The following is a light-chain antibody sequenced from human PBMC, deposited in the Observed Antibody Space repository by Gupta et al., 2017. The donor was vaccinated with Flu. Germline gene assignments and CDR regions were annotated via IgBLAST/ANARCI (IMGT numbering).Light chain of an antibody. V-gene: IGLV7-46*01. CDR2: DTS. J-gene: IGLJ3*02. Sequence: STGAVTRGHYPYWFQQTPGQAPKTLISDTSKKHSWTPARFSGSLLGGKAALTLSGAQPEDEAEYYCLLYYGGARVFGGGTKLTVL. CDR1: TGAVTRGHY. CDR3: LLYYGGARV.